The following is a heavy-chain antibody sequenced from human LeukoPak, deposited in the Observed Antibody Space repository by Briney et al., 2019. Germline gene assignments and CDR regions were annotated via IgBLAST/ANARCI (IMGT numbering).Heavy chain of an antibody. D-gene: IGHD6-13*01. J-gene: IGHJ4*02. CDR2: IYHSGST. CDR1: GYSISSGYY. V-gene: IGHV4-38-2*02. CDR3: ARHALIAAAGQFDY. Sequence: SETLSLTCTVSGYSISSGYYWGWIRQPPGKGLEWIGSIYHSGSTNYNPSLKSRVTISVDTSKNQFSLKLSSVTAADTAVYYCARHALIAAAGQFDYWGQGTLVTVSS.